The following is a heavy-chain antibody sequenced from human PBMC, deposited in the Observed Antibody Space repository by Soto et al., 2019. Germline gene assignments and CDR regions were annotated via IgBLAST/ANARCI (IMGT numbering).Heavy chain of an antibody. CDR1: GGSIRNYY. Sequence: SETLSLTCTVSGGSIRNYYWSWIRQPAGKGLEWIGRIYNSGSTNYNPSLKSRVSMSVDTSKNQFSLKLRSVTAADTAVYYCVRDGTKNLRDRFDPWGRGILVTVSS. CDR2: IYNSGST. CDR3: VRDGTKNLRDRFDP. J-gene: IGHJ5*02. V-gene: IGHV4-4*07. D-gene: IGHD1-1*01.